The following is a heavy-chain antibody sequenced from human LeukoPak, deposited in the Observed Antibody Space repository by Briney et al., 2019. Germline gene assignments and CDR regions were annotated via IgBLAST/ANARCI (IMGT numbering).Heavy chain of an antibody. J-gene: IGHJ6*03. CDR3: ARDGNYGFWSGYYYYYYYYMDV. CDR2: ISYTGTYI. CDR1: AFSLNAYN. V-gene: IGHV3-21*01. D-gene: IGHD3-3*01. Sequence: GGSLRLSCAASAFSLNAYNMNWVRQAPGKGLEWVSSISYTGTYIYYADSVKGRFTISRDNAKNSLYLQMNSLRAEDTAVYYCARDGNYGFWSGYYYYYYYYMDVWGKGTTVTVSS.